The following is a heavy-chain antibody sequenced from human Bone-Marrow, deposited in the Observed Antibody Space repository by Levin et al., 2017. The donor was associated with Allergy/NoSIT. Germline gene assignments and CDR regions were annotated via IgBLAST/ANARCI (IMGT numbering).Heavy chain of an antibody. Sequence: GGSLRLSCAATGFTFSTYGMHWVRQAPGKGLEWVAFTWYDGARTYYVDSVKGRFTISRDNAKNTLYLQMNNLRVEDTALYFCARDSHISSQLDYWGQGTLVSVSS. CDR1: GFTFSTYG. D-gene: IGHD6-13*01. J-gene: IGHJ4*02. CDR3: ARDSHISSQLDY. CDR2: TWYDGART. V-gene: IGHV3-33*01.